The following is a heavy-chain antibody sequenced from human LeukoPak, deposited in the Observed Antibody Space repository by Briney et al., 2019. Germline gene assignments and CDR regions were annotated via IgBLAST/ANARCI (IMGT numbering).Heavy chain of an antibody. CDR2: IKQDGSET. CDR3: ASYLARITMIVDRYFDL. Sequence: GGSLRLSCAASGFTFSNYWMNWVRRAPGKGLECLANIKQDGSETYYADSVKGRFTISRDNSKNTLYLQMNSLRAEDTAVYYCASYLARITMIVDRYFDLWGRGTLVTVSS. J-gene: IGHJ2*01. D-gene: IGHD3-22*01. V-gene: IGHV3-7*03. CDR1: GFTFSNYW.